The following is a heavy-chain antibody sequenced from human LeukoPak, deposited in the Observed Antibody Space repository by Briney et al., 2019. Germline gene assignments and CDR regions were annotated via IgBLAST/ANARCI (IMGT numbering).Heavy chain of an antibody. CDR1: GFTFSNNG. J-gene: IGHJ4*02. CDR2: IGAGGAST. D-gene: IGHD3-22*01. V-gene: IGHV3-23*01. Sequence: PGGSLRLSCAASGFTFSNNGMSWVRQAPGKGLEWVSAIGAGGASTFYADSVKGRFAISRDNSKNTMYLQMNSLGVEDTAIYYCARGVVAPDNWGQGTLVTVSS. CDR3: ARGVVAPDN.